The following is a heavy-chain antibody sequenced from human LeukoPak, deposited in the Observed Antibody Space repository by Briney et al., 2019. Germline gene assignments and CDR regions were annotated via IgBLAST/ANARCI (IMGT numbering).Heavy chain of an antibody. V-gene: IGHV1-2*02. CDR3: ARDRGYCSSTSCYQDYYYYGMDV. CDR1: GYTFTGYY. J-gene: IGHJ6*02. Sequence: GASVKVSCKASGYTFTGYYMHWVRQAPGQGLEWMGWINPNSGGTNYAQKFQGRVTMTRDTSISTAYMELSRLRSDDTAVYYCARDRGYCSSTSCYQDYYYYGMDVWGQGTTVTVS. CDR2: INPNSGGT. D-gene: IGHD2-2*01.